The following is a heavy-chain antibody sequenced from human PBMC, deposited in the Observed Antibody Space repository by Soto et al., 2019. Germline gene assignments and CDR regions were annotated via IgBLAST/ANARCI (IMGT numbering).Heavy chain of an antibody. CDR1: GFTFSGYA. J-gene: IGHJ4*02. CDR2: TSYDENYK. D-gene: IGHD6-6*01. CDR3: AGQGGSSGIWYVGY. Sequence: QVQLVESGGGVVQPGRSLRLSCAASGFTFSGYAMHWVRQAPGKGLEWVAATSYDENYKYYADSVKGRFTISRDNSKNTLFLQMTSLRTEDTAVYYCAGQGGSSGIWYVGYWGQGSLVTVSS. V-gene: IGHV3-30*04.